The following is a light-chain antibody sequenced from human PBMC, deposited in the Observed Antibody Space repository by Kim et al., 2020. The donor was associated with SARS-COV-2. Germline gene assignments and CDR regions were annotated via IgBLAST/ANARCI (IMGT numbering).Light chain of an antibody. CDR1: QRISSTS. CDR3: QQYASTTRT. J-gene: IGKJ1*01. V-gene: IGKV3-20*01. CDR2: AAS. Sequence: DIVLTQSPGTLSLSPGETVSLSCRASQRISSTSLAWSQQKPGQAPTLLIYAASSRATGIPDRFSGSGSGTDFTLTISRLEPEDFAVYYCQQYASTTRTFGEGTKVDIK.